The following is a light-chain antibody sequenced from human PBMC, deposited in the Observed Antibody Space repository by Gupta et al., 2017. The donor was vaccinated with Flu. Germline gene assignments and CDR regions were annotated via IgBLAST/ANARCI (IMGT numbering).Light chain of an antibody. V-gene: IGKV1-9*01. CDR1: QGISSY. CDR2: AAS. J-gene: IGKJ4*01. CDR3: QQLNSYPLT. Sequence: DIQLTHSPSFLSASVGARVTITCRASQGISSYLAWYQQKPGKAPKLLIYAASTLQSGVPSRFSGSGSGTDFTLTISSLQPEDFATYYCQQLNSYPLTFGGGTKVEIK.